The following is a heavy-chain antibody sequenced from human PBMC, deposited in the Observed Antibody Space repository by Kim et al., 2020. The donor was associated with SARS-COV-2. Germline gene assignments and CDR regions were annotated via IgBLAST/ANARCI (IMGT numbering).Heavy chain of an antibody. D-gene: IGHD3-16*01. Sequence: GGSLRLSCAASGFTFSSYEMNWVRQAPGKGLEWVSYISSSGSTIYYADSVKGRFTISRDNAKNSLYLQMNSLRAEDTAVYYCARDRDSIHYDYVWGSYHGTNNRFDPWGPGTLVTVSS. J-gene: IGHJ5*02. CDR3: ARDRDSIHYDYVWGSYHGTNNRFDP. V-gene: IGHV3-48*03. CDR1: GFTFSSYE. CDR2: ISSSGSTI.